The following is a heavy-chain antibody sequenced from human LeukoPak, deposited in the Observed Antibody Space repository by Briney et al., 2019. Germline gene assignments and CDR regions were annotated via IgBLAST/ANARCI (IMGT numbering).Heavy chain of an antibody. V-gene: IGHV4-30-2*01. CDR2: IYHSGST. CDR1: GGSISSGGYY. Sequence: PSETLSLTCTVSGGSISSGGYYWSWIRQPRGKGLEWIGYIYHSGSTYYNPSLKSRVTISVDRSKNQFSLKLSSVTAADTAVYYCATAEYSGILFDYWGQGTLVTVSS. J-gene: IGHJ4*02. D-gene: IGHD1-26*01. CDR3: ATAEYSGILFDY.